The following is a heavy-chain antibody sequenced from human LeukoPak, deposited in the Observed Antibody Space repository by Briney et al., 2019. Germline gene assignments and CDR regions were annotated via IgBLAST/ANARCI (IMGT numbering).Heavy chain of an antibody. J-gene: IGHJ6*02. CDR2: IIPIFGTA. CDR3: ARDYPVLMVYAPSPGDYYGMDV. Sequence: GASVKVSCKASGGTFISYAISWVRQAPGQGLEWMGGIIPIFGTANYAQKFQGRVTITADESTSTAYMELSSLRSEDTAVYYCARDYPVLMVYAPSPGDYYGMDVWGQGTTVTVSS. V-gene: IGHV1-69*13. CDR1: GGTFISYA. D-gene: IGHD2-8*01.